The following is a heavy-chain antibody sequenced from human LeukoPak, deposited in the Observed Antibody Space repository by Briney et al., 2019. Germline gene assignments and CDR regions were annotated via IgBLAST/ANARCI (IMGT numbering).Heavy chain of an antibody. Sequence: VKVSCKASGYTFTSYGLSWVRQAPGQGLEWMGWISAYNGNTNYAQKLQGRVTMTTDTSTSTAYMELRSLRSDDTAVYYCARDRGGRSYRYYGMDVWGQGTTVTVSS. V-gene: IGHV1-18*01. CDR3: ARDRGGRSYRYYGMDV. CDR2: ISAYNGNT. D-gene: IGHD3-16*02. J-gene: IGHJ6*02. CDR1: GYTFTSYG.